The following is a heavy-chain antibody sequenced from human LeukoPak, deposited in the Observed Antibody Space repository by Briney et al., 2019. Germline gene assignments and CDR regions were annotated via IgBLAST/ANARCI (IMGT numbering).Heavy chain of an antibody. J-gene: IGHJ5*02. CDR2: INHSGST. V-gene: IGHV4-34*01. CDR3: ARPTFGVVRVSGWFDP. Sequence: PSETLSLTCAVYGGSFSGYYWSWIRQPPGKGLEWIGEINHSGSTNYNPSLKSRVTISVDTSKNQFSLKLSSVTAADTAVYYCARPTFGVVRVSGWFDPWGQGTLVTVSS. CDR1: GGSFSGYY. D-gene: IGHD3-3*01.